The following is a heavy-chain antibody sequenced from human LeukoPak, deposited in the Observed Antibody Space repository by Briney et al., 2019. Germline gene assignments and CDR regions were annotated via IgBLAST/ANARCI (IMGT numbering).Heavy chain of an antibody. J-gene: IGHJ4*02. V-gene: IGHV4-38-2*01. CDR3: ARARYNYGDSDY. D-gene: IGHD5-18*01. CDR2: IYHNGNT. Sequence: SETLSLTCAVSGYSISSGYYWGWIRQPPGKGLEGIGTIYHNGNTYYNPSLNSRATISADTSRNQFSLELSSVTAADKAVFYCARARYNYGDSDYWGQGTLVTVSS. CDR1: GYSISSGYY.